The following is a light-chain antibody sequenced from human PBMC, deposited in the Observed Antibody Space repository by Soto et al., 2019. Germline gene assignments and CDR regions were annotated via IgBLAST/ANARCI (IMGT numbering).Light chain of an antibody. J-gene: IGLJ1*01. Sequence: TALTQPASVSGFPQHPITISCTGTSSDAGGYNYVSWYQHHPGKAPKLKIYDVSNRPSGVSIRFSGSKSDNTASLTISGLQPEDEADYHCSSYTTSNTRQIVFGTGTRVTVL. CDR1: SSDAGGYNY. CDR3: SSYTTSNTRQIV. V-gene: IGLV2-14*03. CDR2: DVS.